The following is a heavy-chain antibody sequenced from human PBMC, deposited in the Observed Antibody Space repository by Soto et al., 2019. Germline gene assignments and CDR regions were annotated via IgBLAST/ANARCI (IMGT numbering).Heavy chain of an antibody. V-gene: IGHV1-2*04. J-gene: IGHJ4*02. Sequence: ASVKVSCKASGYTLTRYYMHWVRQAPGQGLEWMGWINPNSGGTNYAQKFQGWVTMTRDTSISTAYMELSRLGSDDTAVYYCTREYTSSRFDHWGQGSLVTVSS. CDR3: TREYTSSRFDH. CDR2: INPNSGGT. D-gene: IGHD6-6*01. CDR1: GYTLTRYY.